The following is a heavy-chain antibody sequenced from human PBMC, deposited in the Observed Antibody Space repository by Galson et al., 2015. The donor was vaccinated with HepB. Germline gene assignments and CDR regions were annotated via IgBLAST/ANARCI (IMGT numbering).Heavy chain of an antibody. CDR3: ARDLFSPEMRADALDI. V-gene: IGHV3-53*01. J-gene: IGHJ3*02. CDR1: GFTVSSNY. CDR2: IYSGGST. Sequence: SLRLSCAASGFTVSSNYMSWVRQAPGKGLEWVSVIYSGGSTYYADSVKGRFTISRDNSKNTLYLQMNSLRAEDTAVYYCARDLFSPEMRADALDIWGQGTMVTVSS. D-gene: IGHD1-14*01.